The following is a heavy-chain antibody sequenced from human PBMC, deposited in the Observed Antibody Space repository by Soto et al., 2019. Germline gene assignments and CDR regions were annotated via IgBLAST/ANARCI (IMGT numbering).Heavy chain of an antibody. CDR2: IYSGGYT. D-gene: IGHD3-16*01. J-gene: IGHJ4*02. CDR3: ATGGGGGGY. Sequence: EVQLVESGGGLIQPGGSLRLSCAVSGFTVSNNYMSWVRQAPGKGLEGVSVIYSGGYTAYGDSVKGRFTISRDNSKNTLFLQRNGRGADAPAVYYWATGGGGGGYWGQGTLVTVSS. V-gene: IGHV3-53*01. CDR1: GFTVSNNY.